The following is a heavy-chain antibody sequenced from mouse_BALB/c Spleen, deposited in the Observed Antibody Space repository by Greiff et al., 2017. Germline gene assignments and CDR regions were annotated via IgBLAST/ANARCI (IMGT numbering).Heavy chain of an antibody. CDR2: IYPGDGDT. CDR3: ARSATMTSFAY. J-gene: IGHJ3*01. Sequence: QVQLQQSGAELVRPGSSVKISCKASGYAFSSYWMNWVKQRPGQGLEWIGQIYPGDGDTNYNGKFKGKATLTADKSSSTAYMQLSSLTSEDSAVYFCARSATMTSFAYWGQGTLVTVSA. CDR1: GYAFSSYW. D-gene: IGHD2-4*01. V-gene: IGHV1-80*01.